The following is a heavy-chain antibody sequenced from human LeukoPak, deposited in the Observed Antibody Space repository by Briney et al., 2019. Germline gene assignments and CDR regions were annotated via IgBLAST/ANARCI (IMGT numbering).Heavy chain of an antibody. CDR3: ARDRHCNSTSCLVHDYGDYLGDAFDI. D-gene: IGHD2-2*01. Sequence: PVKVSCKASGGTFNNYAIIWVRQAPGQGLEWMGGIIPVLGTAKYAQEFQDRVTITADESTNTAYMELSSLKSEDTAVHFCARDRHCNSTSCLVHDYGDYLGDAFDIWGQGTMVAVSS. CDR1: GGTFNNYA. CDR2: IIPVLGTA. J-gene: IGHJ3*02. V-gene: IGHV1-69*01.